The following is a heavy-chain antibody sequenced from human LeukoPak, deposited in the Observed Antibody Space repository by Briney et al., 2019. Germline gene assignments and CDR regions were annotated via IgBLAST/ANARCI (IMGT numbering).Heavy chain of an antibody. D-gene: IGHD1-26*01. CDR2: IYYSGST. J-gene: IGHJ4*02. CDR1: GGSISSGGYY. CDR3: ATTVGALLDY. Sequence: PSETLSLTCTVSGGSISSGGYYWSWIRQHPGKGLEWIGYIYYSGSTNYNPSLKSRATISVDTSKNQFSLKLSSVTAADTAVYYCATTVGALLDYWGQGTLVTVSS. V-gene: IGHV4-61*08.